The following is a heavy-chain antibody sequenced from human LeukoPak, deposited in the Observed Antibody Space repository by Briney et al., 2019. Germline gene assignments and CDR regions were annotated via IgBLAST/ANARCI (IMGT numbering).Heavy chain of an antibody. D-gene: IGHD6-13*01. J-gene: IGHJ4*02. CDR3: ARDLYSRRSY. CDR1: GFTVSSNY. Sequence: PGGSLRLSCAASGFTVSSNYMSWVRQAPGKGLEWVSVIYSGDSTYYADSVKGRFTISRDNSKNTLYLQMNSLRAEDTAVYYCARDLYSRRSYWGQGTLVTVSS. CDR2: IYSGDST. V-gene: IGHV3-53*01.